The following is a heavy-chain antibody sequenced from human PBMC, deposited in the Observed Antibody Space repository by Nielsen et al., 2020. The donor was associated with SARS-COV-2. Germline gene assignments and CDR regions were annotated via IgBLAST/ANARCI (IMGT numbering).Heavy chain of an antibody. CDR3: ARQLTDYDFWSGYWLDP. CDR1: GGSISSYY. Sequence: SETLSLTCTVSGGSISSYYWSWIRQPPGKGLEWIGYIYYSGSTNYNPSLKSRVTISVDTSKNQFSLKLSSVTAADTAVYYCARQLTDYDFWSGYWLDPWGQGTLVTVSS. D-gene: IGHD3-3*01. CDR2: IYYSGST. V-gene: IGHV4-59*08. J-gene: IGHJ5*02.